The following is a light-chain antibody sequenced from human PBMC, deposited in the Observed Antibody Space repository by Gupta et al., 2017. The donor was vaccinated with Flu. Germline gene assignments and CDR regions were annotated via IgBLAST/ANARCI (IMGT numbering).Light chain of an antibody. V-gene: IGLV2-14*01. CDR3: SSYTSSSTPYV. CDR2: EVS. J-gene: IGLJ1*01. Sequence: QSALTQPASVSGSPGQSITISCTGTSSDVGFYNFVSWYQQHPGKAPKLMIYEVSNRPSGVSNRFSGSKSGNTASLTISGLQAEDEADYYCSSYTSSSTPYVLGTGTKVSVL. CDR1: SSDVGFYNF.